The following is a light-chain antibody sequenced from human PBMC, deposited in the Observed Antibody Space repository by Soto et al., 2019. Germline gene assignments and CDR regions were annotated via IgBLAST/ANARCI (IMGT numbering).Light chain of an antibody. CDR1: QSLLHSNGYNY. CDR3: RQTLKTRT. CDR2: LGS. V-gene: IGKV2-28*01. J-gene: IGKJ1*01. Sequence: DIVMTQSPLSLPVTPGEPASISCRSSQSLLHSNGYNYLDWYLQKPGQSPQLLLYLGSNRSSGVPNRFSGSGSGTDFTLKISRVEAEDVRASYCRQTLKTRTLGQGTKVDIK.